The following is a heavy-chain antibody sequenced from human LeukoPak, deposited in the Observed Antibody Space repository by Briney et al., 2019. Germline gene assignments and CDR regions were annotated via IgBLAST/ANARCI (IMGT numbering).Heavy chain of an antibody. J-gene: IGHJ4*02. CDR3: ANVGYYDSSGYYFL. V-gene: IGHV3-53*01. D-gene: IGHD3-22*01. CDR2: IHSGGST. Sequence: PGGSLRLSCAASGFTVSSNYMSWVRQAPGKGLEWVSVIHSGGSTYYADSVKGRFTISRDNSKNTLYLQMNSLRAEDTAVYYCANVGYYDSSGYYFLWGQGTLVTVSS. CDR1: GFTVSSNY.